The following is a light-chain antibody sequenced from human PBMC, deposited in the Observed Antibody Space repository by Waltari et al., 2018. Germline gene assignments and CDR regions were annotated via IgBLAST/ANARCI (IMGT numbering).Light chain of an antibody. V-gene: IGKV2-28*01. CDR3: MQALQNPWT. J-gene: IGKJ1*01. Sequence: VVTLSPLSLSVSPGAPATIPCRSSQSLLHTKGYIYLEWSLQKSGQSPQLLIYLGSNRASGVPDRFSGSASGTDFTLKISRVEAEDVGVYYCMQALQNPWTFGPGTKIEIK. CDR2: LGS. CDR1: QSLLHTKGYIY.